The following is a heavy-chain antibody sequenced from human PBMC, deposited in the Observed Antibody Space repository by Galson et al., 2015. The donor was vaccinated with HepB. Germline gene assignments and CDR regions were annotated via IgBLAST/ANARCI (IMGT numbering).Heavy chain of an antibody. D-gene: IGHD3-16*01. J-gene: IGHJ5*02. Sequence: SVKVSCKAFAYTFTSYYIHWVRQAPGQGLEWMGIINPSGGSTDYAQKFQGRVTMTRDTSTSTVYMELSSLRSEDTAVYYCARGGRPYNWFETWGQGTLVTVSS. CDR3: ARGGRPYNWFET. CDR1: AYTFTSYY. V-gene: IGHV1-46*01. CDR2: INPSGGST.